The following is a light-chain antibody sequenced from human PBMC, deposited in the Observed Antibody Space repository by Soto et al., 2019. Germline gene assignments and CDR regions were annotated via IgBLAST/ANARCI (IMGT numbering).Light chain of an antibody. CDR2: EVS. Sequence: QSALTQPPSASGSPGQSVTISCTGTSSDVGGFRYVSWYQQHPGKAPKLMIYEVSKRPSGVPDRFSGSKSDNTASLTVSGLQAEDEADYYCSSYAGSNNLVFGGGTKLTVL. J-gene: IGLJ2*01. CDR1: SSDVGGFRY. CDR3: SSYAGSNNLV. V-gene: IGLV2-8*01.